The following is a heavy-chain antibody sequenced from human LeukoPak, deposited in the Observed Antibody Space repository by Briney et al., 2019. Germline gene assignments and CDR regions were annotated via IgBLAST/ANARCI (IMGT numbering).Heavy chain of an antibody. CDR1: GFTFSSYA. Sequence: GGSLRLSCAASGFTFSSYAMSWVRQAPGKGLEWVSAISGSGGSTYYADSVKGRFTISRDNSKNTLYLQMNSLRAEDTAVYHCAKDLGTMIVVVTSFDYWGQGTLVTVSS. CDR2: ISGSGGST. CDR3: AKDLGTMIVVVTSFDY. J-gene: IGHJ4*02. V-gene: IGHV3-23*01. D-gene: IGHD3-22*01.